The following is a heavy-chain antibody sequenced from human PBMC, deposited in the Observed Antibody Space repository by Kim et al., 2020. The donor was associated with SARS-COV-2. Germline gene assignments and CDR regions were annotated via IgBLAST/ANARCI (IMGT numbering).Heavy chain of an antibody. V-gene: IGHV3-11*01. CDR3: ARDHSFAYCGGDCFLFDI. CDR2: ISSSGSTI. D-gene: IGHD2-21*01. Sequence: GGSLRLSCAASGFTFSDYYMSWIRQAPGKGLEWVSYISSSGSTIYYADSVKGRFTISRDNAKNSLYLQMNSLRAEDTAVYYCARDHSFAYCGGDCFLFDIWGQGTMVTVSS. CDR1: GFTFSDYY. J-gene: IGHJ3*02.